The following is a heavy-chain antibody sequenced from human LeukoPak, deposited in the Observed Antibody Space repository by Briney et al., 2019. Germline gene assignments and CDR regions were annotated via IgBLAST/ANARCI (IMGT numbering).Heavy chain of an antibody. CDR3: AKTSLGATYGGSGLLFFDY. CDR2: ISGNGGST. Sequence: GGSLRLSCAASGFIFRSYAMTWVRQAPGKGLESVSTISGNGGSTYFADAMKGRFTISRDNSKNTLYLQMNSLRPEDTPVYYFAKTSLGATYGGSGLLFFDYRGEGTLVTVSS. J-gene: IGHJ4*02. V-gene: IGHV3-23*01. CDR1: GFIFRSYA. D-gene: IGHD6-19*01.